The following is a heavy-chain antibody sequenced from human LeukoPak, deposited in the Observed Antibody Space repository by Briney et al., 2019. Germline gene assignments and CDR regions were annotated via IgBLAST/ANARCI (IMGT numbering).Heavy chain of an antibody. J-gene: IGHJ6*03. D-gene: IGHD3-3*01. CDR1: GFTFSSYS. CDR2: ISSSSSTI. Sequence: GGSLRLSCAASGFTFSSYSMNWVRQAPGKGLEWVSYISSSSSTIYYADSVKGRFTISRDNAKNSLYLQMNSLRAEDKAVYYCARDRGGDYDFWGGYYYMDVWGKGTTVTVSS. V-gene: IGHV3-48*01. CDR3: ARDRGGDYDFWGGYYYMDV.